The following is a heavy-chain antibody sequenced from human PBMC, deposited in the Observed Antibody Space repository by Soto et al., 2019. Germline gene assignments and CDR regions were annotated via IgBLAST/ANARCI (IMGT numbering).Heavy chain of an antibody. Sequence: GGSLRLSCAGSGFTFGDSYMSWIRQAPGKGLEWLSYMSPGSRYPAYADSVKGRFTVSRDNAKRSLFLQMTSLTAEDTAIYYCARGGGGGLFDPWGQGTMVTVSS. J-gene: IGHJ5*02. CDR2: MSPGSRYP. D-gene: IGHD2-15*01. V-gene: IGHV3-11*06. CDR3: ARGGGGGLFDP. CDR1: GFTFGDSY.